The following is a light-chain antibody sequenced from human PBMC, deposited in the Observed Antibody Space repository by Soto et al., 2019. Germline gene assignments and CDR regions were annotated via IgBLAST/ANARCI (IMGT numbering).Light chain of an antibody. CDR3: QQYNSYSLP. V-gene: IGKV1-5*03. J-gene: IGKJ1*01. Sequence: DIQPTLSPYSLSASVSARVTITCRASQTISSWLAWYQQKPGEAPRLLIYQASSLETEVPSRFSGSGSGTEFTLTISSLQPGDFATYYCQQYNSYSLPFGQGSKVDI. CDR1: QTISSW. CDR2: QAS.